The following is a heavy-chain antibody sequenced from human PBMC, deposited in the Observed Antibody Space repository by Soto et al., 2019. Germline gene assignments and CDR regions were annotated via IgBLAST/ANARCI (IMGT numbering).Heavy chain of an antibody. Sequence: QVQLVQSGGEVKKTGASVTVSCKASGYTFINYHITWVRQAPGQGLEWMAWINTYNGMTDYAQRFQSRVTMTRDTSTSTAYMELRNLGSDDTAVYFCEKSPRGEMATYWGQGTLVTVSS. J-gene: IGHJ4*02. CDR2: INTYNGMT. D-gene: IGHD5-12*01. CDR3: EKSPRGEMATY. V-gene: IGHV1-18*01. CDR1: GYTFINYH.